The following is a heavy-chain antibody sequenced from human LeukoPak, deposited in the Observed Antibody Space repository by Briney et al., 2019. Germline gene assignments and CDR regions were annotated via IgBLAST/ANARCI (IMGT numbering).Heavy chain of an antibody. CDR2: ISAYNGRT. CDR1: GYTFINHG. Sequence: EASVKVSCKASGYTFINHGISWVRQAPGQGLEWMGWISAYNGRTEYAPNLQDRVTMTTDTSTTTAYMELRSLTSDDTAVYYCGRWSPNPNDSWGQGTLVTVFS. CDR3: GRWSPNPNDS. J-gene: IGHJ5*01. D-gene: IGHD3-3*01. V-gene: IGHV1-18*01.